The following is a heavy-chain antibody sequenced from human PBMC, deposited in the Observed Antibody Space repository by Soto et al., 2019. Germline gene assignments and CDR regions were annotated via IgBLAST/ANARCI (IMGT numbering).Heavy chain of an antibody. Sequence: QVQLQASGPGLVKPSQTLSLTCTVSGGSISNVDSYWNWIRQHPVKGLEWIGYIHYSGTTLYNPSLKSRITISVDTSNNQFSLNLSSVTAADTAMYYCARTTQGFDFWGQGTLVTVSS. CDR2: IHYSGTT. J-gene: IGHJ4*02. CDR1: GGSISNVDSY. D-gene: IGHD4-17*01. CDR3: ARTTQGFDF. V-gene: IGHV4-31*03.